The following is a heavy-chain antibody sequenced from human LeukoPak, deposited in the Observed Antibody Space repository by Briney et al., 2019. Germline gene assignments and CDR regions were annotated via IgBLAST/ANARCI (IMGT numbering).Heavy chain of an antibody. CDR3: AKDYRRVRGVIGNWFDP. Sequence: GGSRRPSCAASGFTFISYAMHWVRQAQGRGLVWVAVISYDGSNKYYADYVKGRFTISRDNSKNTLYLQMNSLRAEDTAVYYCAKDYRRVRGVIGNWFDPWGQGTLVTVSS. CDR1: GFTFISYA. V-gene: IGHV3-30*18. J-gene: IGHJ5*02. CDR2: ISYDGSNK. D-gene: IGHD3-10*01.